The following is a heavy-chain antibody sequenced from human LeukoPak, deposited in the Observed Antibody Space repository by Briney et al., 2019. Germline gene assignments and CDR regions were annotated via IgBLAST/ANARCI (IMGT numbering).Heavy chain of an antibody. CDR1: GYSISSGYY. V-gene: IGHV4-38-2*01. CDR2: IYHSGST. J-gene: IGHJ6*03. Sequence: SETLSLTCAVSGYSISSGYYWGWIRQPPGKGLEWIGSIYHSGSTYYNPSLKSRVTISVDTSKNQFSLKLSSVTAADTAVYYCVRHGGTTGYYYYYMDVWGKGTTVTVSS. CDR3: VRHGGTTGYYYYYMDV. D-gene: IGHD1-1*01.